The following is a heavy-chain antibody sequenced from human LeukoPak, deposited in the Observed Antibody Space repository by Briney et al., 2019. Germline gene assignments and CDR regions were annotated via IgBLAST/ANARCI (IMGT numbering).Heavy chain of an antibody. V-gene: IGHV1-2*02. CDR3: ARRRDRDHDAFDI. Sequence: ASVKVSCKASGYTFTGYYMHWVRQAPGQGLEWKGWINPNSGGTNYAQKFQGRVTMTRDTSISTAYMELSRLRSDDTAVYYCARRRDRDHDAFDIWGQGTMVTVSS. CDR2: INPNSGGT. J-gene: IGHJ3*02. CDR1: GYTFTGYY. D-gene: IGHD5-24*01.